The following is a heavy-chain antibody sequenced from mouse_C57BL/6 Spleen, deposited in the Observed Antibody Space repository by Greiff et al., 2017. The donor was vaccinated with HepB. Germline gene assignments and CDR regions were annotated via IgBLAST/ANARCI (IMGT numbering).Heavy chain of an antibody. D-gene: IGHD3-3*01. CDR2: IDPSDSYT. CDR3: ARTRGHFDV. V-gene: IGHV1-69*01. Sequence: QVQLQQPGAELVMPGASVKLSCKASGYTFTSYWMHWVKQRPGQGLEWIGEIDPSDSYTNYNQKFKGKSTLTVDKSSSTAYMQRSSLTSEDSAVYYCARTRGHFDVWGTGTTVTVSS. J-gene: IGHJ1*03. CDR1: GYTFTSYW.